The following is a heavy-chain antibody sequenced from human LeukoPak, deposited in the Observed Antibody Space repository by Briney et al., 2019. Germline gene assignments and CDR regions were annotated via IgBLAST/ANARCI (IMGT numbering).Heavy chain of an antibody. CDR2: IDWDDDK. CDR1: GFSLSTSGMC. Sequence: SGPTLVNPTQTLTLTCTFSGFSLSTSGMCVNWIRQPPGKALEWLARIDWDDDKYYNTSLKTRLTISKDTSKNQVVLTMTNMDPVDTATYYCARMQRTAPGRGYYYYTMDVWGQGTTVTASS. J-gene: IGHJ6*02. D-gene: IGHD6-13*01. CDR3: ARMQRTAPGRGYYYYTMDV. V-gene: IGHV2-70*11.